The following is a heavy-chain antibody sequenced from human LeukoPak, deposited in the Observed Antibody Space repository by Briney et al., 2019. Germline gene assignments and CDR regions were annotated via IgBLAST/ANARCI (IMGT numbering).Heavy chain of an antibody. CDR2: INPNSGGT. CDR1: GYTFTGYY. CDR3: ARGGSYSSSWYYMDV. Sequence: ASVKVSCKASGYTFTGYYMHWVRQAPGQGLEWMGRINPNSGGTNYAQKFQGRVTVTRDTSISTAYMELSRLRSDDTAVYYCARGGSYSSSWYYMDVWGKGTTVTVSS. V-gene: IGHV1-2*06. D-gene: IGHD6-13*01. J-gene: IGHJ6*03.